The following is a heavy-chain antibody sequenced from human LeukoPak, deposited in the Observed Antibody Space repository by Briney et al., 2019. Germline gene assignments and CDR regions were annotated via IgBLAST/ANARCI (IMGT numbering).Heavy chain of an antibody. D-gene: IGHD2-2*01. Sequence: GESLKISCKGSGYRFSSYWIGWVRQMPGKGLEWMGIIYPDDSDTRYCPSFQGQVTISADKSISTAYLQWSSLKASDTAIYYCAIAGDSTTNCYRCFNYWGQGTLVTVSS. CDR1: GYRFSSYW. CDR3: AIAGDSTTNCYRCFNY. CDR2: IYPDDSDT. V-gene: IGHV5-51*01. J-gene: IGHJ4*02.